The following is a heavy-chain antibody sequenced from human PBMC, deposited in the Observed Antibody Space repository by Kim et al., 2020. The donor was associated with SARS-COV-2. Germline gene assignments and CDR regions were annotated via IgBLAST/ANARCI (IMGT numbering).Heavy chain of an antibody. V-gene: IGHV3-23*01. D-gene: IGHD2-2*01. J-gene: IGHJ6*02. Sequence: SVKGRFTISRDKSKSTLYLQMNRLRVGDTAVYYCAKGISKSIYYYYGMDVWGQGTTVTVSS. CDR3: AKGISKSIYYYYGMDV.